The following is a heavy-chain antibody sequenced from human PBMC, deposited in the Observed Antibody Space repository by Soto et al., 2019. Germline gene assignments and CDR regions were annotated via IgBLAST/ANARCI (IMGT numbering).Heavy chain of an antibody. CDR1: GFTFRGYA. Sequence: EEQLLESGGGLAQPGGSLRLSCAASGFTFRGYAMSWVRQAPGKGPEWVSGISGSGDSTYHAKSVKGRFIISRDKSKNTLYFEINILRAEDTAVYYCAKAYGASHSPFDCWGQGTLVAVSS. V-gene: IGHV3-23*01. D-gene: IGHD2-21*01. J-gene: IGHJ4*02. CDR3: AKAYGASHSPFDC. CDR2: ISGSGDST.